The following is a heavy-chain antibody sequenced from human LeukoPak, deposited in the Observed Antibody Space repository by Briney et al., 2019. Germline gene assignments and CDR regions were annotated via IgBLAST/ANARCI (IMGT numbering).Heavy chain of an antibody. J-gene: IGHJ4*02. CDR1: GFSFSTYS. V-gene: IGHV3-48*02. Sequence: PGRPLRLSCAASGFSFSTYSMNWFRQAPGKGLEWLSFMCISCSPIYYADSVKGRFIISRDNAKNSLCLQMNSLRDEDTAVYYCAKVATDCWGQGTLVTLSS. CDR2: MCISCSPI. CDR3: AKVATDC.